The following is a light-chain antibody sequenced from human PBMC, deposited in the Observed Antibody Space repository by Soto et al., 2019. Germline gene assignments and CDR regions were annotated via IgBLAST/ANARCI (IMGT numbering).Light chain of an antibody. CDR3: QQNFSPPPVT. V-gene: IGKV1-6*01. J-gene: IGKJ5*01. Sequence: AIPLTQSPSCLSASVVYGVTITFLASQGIRNDLGWYQQKPGKAPKLLIYAASTLQSGVPSRFSGSGFGTDFTLTVSSLQPEDFATYYCQQNFSPPPVTFGQGTRLEI. CDR2: AAS. CDR1: QGIRND.